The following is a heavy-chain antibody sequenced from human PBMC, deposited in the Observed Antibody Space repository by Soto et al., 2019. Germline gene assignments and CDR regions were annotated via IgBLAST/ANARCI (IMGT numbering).Heavy chain of an antibody. Sequence: ASGFTFSSYWMSWVRQAPGKGLEWVANIKQDGSEKYYVDSVKGRFTISRDNARNSLYLQMNSLRAEDTAVYYCARDLRSRGYYYDGMDVWGQGTTVTVSS. CDR3: ARDLRSRGYYYDGMDV. CDR1: GFTFSSYW. D-gene: IGHD3-10*01. J-gene: IGHJ6*02. V-gene: IGHV3-7*01. CDR2: IKQDGSEK.